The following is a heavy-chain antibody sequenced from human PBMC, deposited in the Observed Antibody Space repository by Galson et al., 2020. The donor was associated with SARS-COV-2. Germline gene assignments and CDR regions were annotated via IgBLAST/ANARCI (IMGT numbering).Heavy chain of an antibody. V-gene: IGHV3-53*01. CDR3: ARVAPWGYYDSSGYYRSYWYFDL. D-gene: IGHD3-22*01. Sequence: GGSLRLSCAASGFTVSSNYMSWVRQAPGKGLEWVSVIYSGGSTYYADSVMGRFTISRDNSKNTLYLQMNSLRAEDTAVYYCARVAPWGYYDSSGYYRSYWYFDLWGRGTLVTVSS. CDR2: IYSGGST. CDR1: GFTVSSNY. J-gene: IGHJ2*01.